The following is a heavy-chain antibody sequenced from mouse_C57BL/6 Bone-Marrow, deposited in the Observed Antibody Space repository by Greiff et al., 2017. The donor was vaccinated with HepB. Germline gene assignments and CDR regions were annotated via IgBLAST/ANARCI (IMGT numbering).Heavy chain of an antibody. CDR1: GYSITSDY. J-gene: IGHJ2*01. CDR3: ARDYPGFDY. Sequence: EVKVVESGPGLAKPSQTLSLTCSVTGYSITSDYWNCIRKFPGNKLEYMGYISYSGSTYYNPSLKSRISITRDTSKNQYYLQLNSVTTEDTATYYCARDYPGFDYWSQGTTLTVSS. CDR2: ISYSGST. V-gene: IGHV3-8*01. D-gene: IGHD2-4*01.